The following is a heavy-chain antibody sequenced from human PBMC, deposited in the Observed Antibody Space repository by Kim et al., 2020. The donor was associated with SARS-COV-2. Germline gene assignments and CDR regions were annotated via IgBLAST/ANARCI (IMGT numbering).Heavy chain of an antibody. J-gene: IGHJ6*02. CDR3: TTDIDFWSGYYFYGMDV. V-gene: IGHV3-15*01. D-gene: IGHD3-3*01. Sequence: GGSLRLSCAASGFTFSNAWMSWVRQAPGKGLEWVGRIKSKTDGGTTDYAAPVKGRFTISRDDSKNTLYLQMNSLKTEDTAVYYCTTDIDFWSGYYFYGMDVWGQGTTVTVSS. CDR1: GFTFSNAW. CDR2: IKSKTDGGTT.